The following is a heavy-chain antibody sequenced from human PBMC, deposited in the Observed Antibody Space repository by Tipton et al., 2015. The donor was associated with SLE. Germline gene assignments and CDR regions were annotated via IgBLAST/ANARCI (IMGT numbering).Heavy chain of an antibody. CDR1: GYTFSSYG. D-gene: IGHD3-22*01. Sequence: QVQLVQSGAEVKKPGASVKVSCKASGYTFSSYGLSWVRQAPGQGLEWVGWISGYNGDTKYAQKLQDRVTMTTDTSTSTAYMELRSLRSDDSAVYFCARSGYYDSSSYPPFLDYWGQGTLVTVSS. J-gene: IGHJ4*02. CDR3: ARSGYYDSSSYPPFLDY. CDR2: ISGYNGDT. V-gene: IGHV1-18*01.